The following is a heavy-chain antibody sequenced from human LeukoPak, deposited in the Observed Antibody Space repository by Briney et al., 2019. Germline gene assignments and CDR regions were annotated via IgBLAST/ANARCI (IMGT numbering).Heavy chain of an antibody. J-gene: IGHJ3*02. D-gene: IGHD2-21*02. CDR2: INPNSGGT. CDR1: GYTFTAYY. Sequence: ASVMVSCKASGYTFTAYYIHWVRQAPGQGLEWMGWINPNSGGTNYAQKFQGRVTMIRDTSISTAYMELSRLRSDDTAVYYCALSSAYCGGDCYGAFDIWGQGTMVTVSS. CDR3: ALSSAYCGGDCYGAFDI. V-gene: IGHV1-2*02.